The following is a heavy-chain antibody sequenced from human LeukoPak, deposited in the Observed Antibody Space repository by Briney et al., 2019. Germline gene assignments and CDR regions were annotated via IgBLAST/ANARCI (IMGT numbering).Heavy chain of an antibody. D-gene: IGHD4-11*01. CDR2: IIPIFGTA. V-gene: IGHV1-69*01. Sequence: SVTVSCKASGGTFSSYAISWVRQAPGQGLEWMGGIIPIFGTANYAQKFQGRVTITADESTSIAYMELSSLRSEDTAVYYCARDTVTTSGPFDYWGQGTLVTVSS. CDR3: ARDTVTTSGPFDY. CDR1: GGTFSSYA. J-gene: IGHJ4*02.